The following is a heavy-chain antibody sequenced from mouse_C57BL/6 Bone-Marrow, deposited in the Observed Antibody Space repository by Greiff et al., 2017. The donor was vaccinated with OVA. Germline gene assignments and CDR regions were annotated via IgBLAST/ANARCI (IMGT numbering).Heavy chain of an antibody. V-gene: IGHV1-55*01. CDR3: ARKGGAQAGVFDY. CDR2: IYPGSGST. D-gene: IGHD3-2*02. J-gene: IGHJ2*01. Sequence: QVQLKQPGAELVKPGASVKMSCKASGYTFTSYWITWVKQRPGQGLEWIGDIYPGSGSTNYNEKFKSKATLTVDTSSSTAYMQLSSLTSEDSAVYYCARKGGAQAGVFDYWGQGTTLTVSS. CDR1: GYTFTSYW.